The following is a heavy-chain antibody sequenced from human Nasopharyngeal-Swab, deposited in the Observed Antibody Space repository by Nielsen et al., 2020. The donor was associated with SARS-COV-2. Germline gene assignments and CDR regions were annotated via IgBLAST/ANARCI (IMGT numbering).Heavy chain of an antibody. CDR2: INTNTGNP. Sequence: ASVKVSCKVSGYTLTELSMHWVRQAPGQGLEWMGWINTNTGNPTYAQGFTGRFVFSLDTSVSTAYLQISSLKAEDTAVYYCATPLGYSSSWYWVFDYWGQGTLVTVSS. V-gene: IGHV7-4-1*02. CDR1: GYTLTELS. J-gene: IGHJ4*02. CDR3: ATPLGYSSSWYWVFDY. D-gene: IGHD6-13*01.